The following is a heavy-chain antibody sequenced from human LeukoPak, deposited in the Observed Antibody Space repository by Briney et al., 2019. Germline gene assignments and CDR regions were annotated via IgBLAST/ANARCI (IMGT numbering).Heavy chain of an antibody. Sequence: PGGSLRLSCAASGFTFASYAMTWVRQAPGKGLEWVSAIGVSGGSTYYADSVKGRFTISRDNAKNSLYLQMNSLRDEDTAVYYCASSGSYRFDYWGQGTLVTVSS. CDR3: ASSGSYRFDY. CDR1: GFTFASYA. V-gene: IGHV3-23*01. J-gene: IGHJ4*02. D-gene: IGHD1-26*01. CDR2: IGVSGGST.